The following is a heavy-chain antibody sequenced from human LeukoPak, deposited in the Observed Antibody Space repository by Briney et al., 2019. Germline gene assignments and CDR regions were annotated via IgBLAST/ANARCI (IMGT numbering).Heavy chain of an antibody. CDR2: IYYSGTT. J-gene: IGHJ6*03. D-gene: IGHD1-26*01. CDR3: ARVGPVYYYYMDV. CDR1: GGSITNNY. V-gene: IGHV4-59*08. Sequence: SETLSLTCIVSGGSITNNYWNWIRQPPGKGLEWIGYIYYSGTTNYNPSLKSRVTISVDTSKNQFSLKLSSVTAADTAVYYCARVGPVYYYYMDVWGKGTTVTVSS.